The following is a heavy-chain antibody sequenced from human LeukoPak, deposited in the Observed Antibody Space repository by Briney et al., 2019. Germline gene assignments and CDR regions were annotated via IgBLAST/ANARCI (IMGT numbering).Heavy chain of an antibody. J-gene: IGHJ4*02. Sequence: ASVKVSCKVSGYTLTELSMHWVRQAPGKGLEWMGGFDPEDGETIYAQKFQGRVAMTEDTSTDTAYMELSSLRSEDTAVYYCAEIGPYSSSSYFDYWGQGTLVTVSS. D-gene: IGHD6-13*01. V-gene: IGHV1-24*01. CDR2: FDPEDGET. CDR1: GYTLTELS. CDR3: AEIGPYSSSSYFDY.